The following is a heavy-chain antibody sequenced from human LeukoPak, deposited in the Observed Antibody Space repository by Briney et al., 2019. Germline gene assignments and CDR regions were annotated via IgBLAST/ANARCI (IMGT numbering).Heavy chain of an antibody. CDR1: GFIFSRYT. Sequence: GGSLRLSCAASGFIFSRYTINWVRQAPGKGLEWVSSIWSDSADIHYADSVKGRFTISRDNAKNSLYLQMNSLRAEDSAVYYCARDFFHSDISRPFDYWGQGPLVTVSS. V-gene: IGHV3-21*01. J-gene: IGHJ4*02. CDR2: IWSDSADI. D-gene: IGHD3-3*02. CDR3: ARDFFHSDISRPFDY.